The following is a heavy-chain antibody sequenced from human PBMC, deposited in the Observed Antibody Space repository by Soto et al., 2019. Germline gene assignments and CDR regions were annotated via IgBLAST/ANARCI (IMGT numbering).Heavy chain of an antibody. J-gene: IGHJ4*02. Sequence: QVQLVESGGGVVQPGRTLRLSCAASGFMFSVYGMHWVRQAPGKGPEWVAVISFDGRTEFYADPVKGRFTISRANHKRPVFVQMDSLSPEETAIYYYAKTIDTPLGVSGRGRGALLDYWGQGTLVSVSS. CDR1: GFMFSVYG. V-gene: IGHV3-30*18. CDR3: AKTIDTPLGVSGRGRGALLDY. CDR2: ISFDGRTE. D-gene: IGHD2-15*01.